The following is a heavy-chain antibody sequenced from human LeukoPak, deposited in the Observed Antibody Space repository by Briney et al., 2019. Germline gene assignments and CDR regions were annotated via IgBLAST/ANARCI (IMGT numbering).Heavy chain of an antibody. CDR3: ARENYYDSSGYDDAFDI. D-gene: IGHD3-22*01. V-gene: IGHV4-31*03. J-gene: IGHJ3*02. CDR1: GGSISSGGYY. CDR2: IYYSGST. Sequence: SETLSLTCTVSGGSISSGGYYWSWIRQHPGKGLEWIGYIYYSGSTYYNPSLKSRVTISVDTSKNQFSLKLSSVTAADTAVYYCARENYYDSSGYDDAFDIWGQETMVTVSS.